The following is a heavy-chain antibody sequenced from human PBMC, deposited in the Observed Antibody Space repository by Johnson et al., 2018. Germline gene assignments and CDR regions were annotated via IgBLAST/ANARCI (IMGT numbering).Heavy chain of an antibody. J-gene: IGHJ6*03. CDR3: ARTRVLGYYYYMDV. CDR2: IYSGGST. CDR1: GFTFSSYG. Sequence: QVQLVESGGGVVQPGRSLRLSCAASGFTFSSYGMHWVRQAPGKGLEWVAVIYSGGSTYSADSVKGRFTISRADSKNTLYLQMNSLRAEDPAVYYCARTRVLGYYYYMDVWGKGTTVTVSS. D-gene: IGHD3-16*01. V-gene: IGHV3-NL1*01.